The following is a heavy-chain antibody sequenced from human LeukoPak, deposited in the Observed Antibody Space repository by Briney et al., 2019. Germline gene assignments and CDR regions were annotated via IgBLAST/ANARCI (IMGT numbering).Heavy chain of an antibody. CDR3: ARVVDTHFDY. J-gene: IGHJ4*02. Sequence: GGSLRLSCAASGFTFSSYSVVWVRQAPGKGLVWVSRIKSDGSTTTYADSVKGRFTISRDNAKNTLYLQMNSLRAEDTAVYYCARVVDTHFDYWGQGTLVTVSS. V-gene: IGHV3-74*01. CDR1: GFTFSSYS. D-gene: IGHD5-18*01. CDR2: IKSDGSTT.